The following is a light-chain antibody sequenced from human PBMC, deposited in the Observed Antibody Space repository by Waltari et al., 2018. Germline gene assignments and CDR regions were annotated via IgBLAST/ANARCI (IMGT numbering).Light chain of an antibody. V-gene: IGLV3-19*01. CDR3: NSRDSSGNHYV. CDR1: SLRSYY. CDR2: GKN. J-gene: IGLJ1*01. Sequence: SSELTQDPAVSVALGQTVRITCQGDSLRSYYASWYQQKPGKAPVLVIYGKNNRPPGIPDRFSGSSSGNTASLTITGAQAEDEADYYCNSRDSSGNHYVFGTGTKVTVL.